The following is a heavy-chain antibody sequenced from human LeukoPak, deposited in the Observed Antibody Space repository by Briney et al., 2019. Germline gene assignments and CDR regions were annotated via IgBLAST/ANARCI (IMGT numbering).Heavy chain of an antibody. CDR2: FDPEDGET. J-gene: IGHJ6*02. V-gene: IGHV1-24*01. Sequence: ASVKVSCKVSGYTLTELSMHWVRQAPGKGLEWMGGFDPEDGETIYAQKFQGRVTMTEDTSTDTAYMELSSLRSEDTAVYYCATDSGSSNGMDVWGQGTTVTVSS. D-gene: IGHD1-26*01. CDR3: ATDSGSSNGMDV. CDR1: GYTLTELS.